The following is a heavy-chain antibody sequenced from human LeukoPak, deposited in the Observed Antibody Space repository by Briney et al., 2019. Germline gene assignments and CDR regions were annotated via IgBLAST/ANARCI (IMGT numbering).Heavy chain of an antibody. J-gene: IGHJ4*02. V-gene: IGHV3-64D*06. CDR3: VKDGSGSYYTYYFDY. CDR2: ISSNRGST. D-gene: IGHD3-10*01. Sequence: GGSLRLSCSASGFTFSRYAMNWVRQAPGKGLEYVSAISSNRGSTYYADSVKGRFTVSRDNSKNTLYLQMSSLRAEDTAVYYCVKDGSGSYYTYYFDYGGQGTLVTVSS. CDR1: GFTFSRYA.